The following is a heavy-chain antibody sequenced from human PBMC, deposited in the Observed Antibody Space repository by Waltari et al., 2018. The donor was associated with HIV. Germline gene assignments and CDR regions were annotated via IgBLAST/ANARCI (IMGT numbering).Heavy chain of an antibody. CDR3: ARRQQLTD. CDR1: GFTFSSSW. Sequence: EVRLVESWGGWVQPGGSLRLSCAASGFTFSSSWMTWVRQAPGKGLEWVANIKEDGSEIHYVDSVKGRFTISRDNAKNSLYLQMNSLRAEDTAVYYCARRQQLTDWGQGTLVTVSS. CDR2: IKEDGSEI. D-gene: IGHD6-13*01. J-gene: IGHJ4*02. V-gene: IGHV3-7*01.